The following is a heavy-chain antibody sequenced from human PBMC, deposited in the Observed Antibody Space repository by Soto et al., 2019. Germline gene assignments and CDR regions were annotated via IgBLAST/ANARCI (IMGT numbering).Heavy chain of an antibody. D-gene: IGHD1-26*01. CDR1: GLSVATGGVS. CDR3: AHINSPYRGSYYCFAP. Sequence: LVKAERRLAQACSFWGLSVATGGVSVGWIRQPPGKALESLARIYWNDDKHYSPSLKSRLTITKDTSKSQVVLTMTNLDPVDTATYFCAHINSPYRGSYYCFAPWGQRTPVPV. V-gene: IGHV2-5*01. CDR2: IYWNDDK. J-gene: IGHJ5*02.